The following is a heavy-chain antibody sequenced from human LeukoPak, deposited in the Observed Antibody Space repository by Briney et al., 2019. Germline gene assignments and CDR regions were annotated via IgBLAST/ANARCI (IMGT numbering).Heavy chain of an antibody. V-gene: IGHV3-9*01. J-gene: IGHJ4*02. CDR2: ISWNSGSI. CDR3: AREGFYYYDSSGFDY. Sequence: GGSLRLSCAASGFTFDDYAMHWVRQAPGKGLEWVSGISWNSGSIGYADSVKGRFTISRDNAKNSLYLQMNSLRAEDTAVYYCAREGFYYYDSSGFDYWGQGTLVTVSS. D-gene: IGHD3-22*01. CDR1: GFTFDDYA.